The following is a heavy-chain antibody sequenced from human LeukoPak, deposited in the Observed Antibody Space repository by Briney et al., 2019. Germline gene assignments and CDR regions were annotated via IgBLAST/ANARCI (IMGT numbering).Heavy chain of an antibody. Sequence: SGPTLVNPTQTLTLTCTFSGLSLSTGGVGVGWVRQPPGKALEWPALIYSNDDERYSPSLKSRLTITKVTSKNHVVLTVTNMDPVDTGTYYCAHRRRSGDYFDFWGQGTLVTVSS. V-gene: IGHV2-5*01. D-gene: IGHD1-26*01. CDR1: GLSLSTGGVG. CDR2: IYSNDDE. CDR3: AHRRRSGDYFDF. J-gene: IGHJ4*02.